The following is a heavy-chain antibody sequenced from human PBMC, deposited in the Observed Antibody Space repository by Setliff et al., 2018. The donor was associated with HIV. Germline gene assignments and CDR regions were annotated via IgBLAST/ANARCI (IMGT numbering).Heavy chain of an antibody. CDR3: ARDERRTSSIDY. V-gene: IGHV3-23*01. Sequence: GGSLRLSCAASGFAFDNYCMTWVRQAPGKGLEWVSAIGGSTGSTYYADSVKGRFTISTDNSKNTLFLQMNSLRAEDTAVYFCARDERRTSSIDYWGQGTLVTVSS. J-gene: IGHJ4*02. CDR1: GFAFDNYC. CDR2: IGGSTGST.